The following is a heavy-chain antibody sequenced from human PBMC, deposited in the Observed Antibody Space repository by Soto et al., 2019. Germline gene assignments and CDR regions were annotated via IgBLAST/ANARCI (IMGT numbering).Heavy chain of an antibody. J-gene: IGHJ5*02. CDR1: GGSISSGGYY. V-gene: IGHV4-31*03. Sequence: QVQLQELGPGLVKPSQTLSLTCTVSGGSISSGGYYWRWIRQHPGKGLEWIGYIYYSGSTYYNPSLKSRVTISVDPAKNQFSLRLSSLTAADTALYYCARGSKLPLGPNWFDPWGQGTLVTVSS. D-gene: IGHD1-26*01. CDR2: IYYSGST. CDR3: ARGSKLPLGPNWFDP.